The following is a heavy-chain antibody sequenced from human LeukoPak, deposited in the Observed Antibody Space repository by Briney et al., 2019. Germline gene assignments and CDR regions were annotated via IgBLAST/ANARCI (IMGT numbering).Heavy chain of an antibody. V-gene: IGHV1-18*01. CDR3: ARRYYYDSSGYTTDAFDI. Sequence: GASVKVSCKASGYTFTSSGISWVRQAPGQGLEWMGWISAYNGNTKYAQKLQGRVTITTDTSTTTAYMELRSLRSDDTAVYYCARRYYYDSSGYTTDAFDIWGQGTMVTVSS. CDR1: GYTFTSSG. J-gene: IGHJ3*02. CDR2: ISAYNGNT. D-gene: IGHD3-22*01.